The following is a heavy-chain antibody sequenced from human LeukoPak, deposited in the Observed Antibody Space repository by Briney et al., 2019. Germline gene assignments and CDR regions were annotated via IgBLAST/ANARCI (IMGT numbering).Heavy chain of an antibody. CDR3: ARRTYDFWSGLRRYFDY. Sequence: PSETLSLTCAVYGGSFSGYYWSWIRQLPGKGLEWIGEINHSGSTNYNPSLKSRVTISVDTSKNQFSLKLSSVTAADTAVYYCARRTYDFWSGLRRYFDYWGQGTLVTVSS. D-gene: IGHD3-3*01. CDR1: GGSFSGYY. V-gene: IGHV4-34*01. CDR2: INHSGST. J-gene: IGHJ4*02.